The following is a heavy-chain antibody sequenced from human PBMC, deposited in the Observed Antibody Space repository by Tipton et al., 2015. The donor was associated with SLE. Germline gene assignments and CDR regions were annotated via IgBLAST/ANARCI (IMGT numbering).Heavy chain of an antibody. D-gene: IGHD6-19*01. Sequence: TLSLTCTVSGGSISSHYWSWIRQPPGKGLEWIGYIYCSGSTNYNPSLKSRVTISVDTSKNQFSLKLRSVTAADTAVYYCAREREVAGLPGWFDPWGQGTLVTVSS. CDR2: IYCSGST. J-gene: IGHJ5*02. V-gene: IGHV4-59*11. CDR1: GGSISSHY. CDR3: AREREVAGLPGWFDP.